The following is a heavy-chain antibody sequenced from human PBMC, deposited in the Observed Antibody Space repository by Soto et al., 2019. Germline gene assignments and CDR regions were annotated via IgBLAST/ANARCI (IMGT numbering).Heavy chain of an antibody. J-gene: IGHJ3*02. V-gene: IGHV3-21*01. CDR1: GFTFSSYS. CDR2: ISSSSSYI. Sequence: GGSLRLSCAASGFTFSSYSMNWVRQAPGKGLEWVSSISSSSSYIYYADSVKGRFTISRDNAKNSLYLQMNSLRAEDTAVYYCARDLLAVAGYRYAFDIWGQGTMVTVSS. D-gene: IGHD6-19*01. CDR3: ARDLLAVAGYRYAFDI.